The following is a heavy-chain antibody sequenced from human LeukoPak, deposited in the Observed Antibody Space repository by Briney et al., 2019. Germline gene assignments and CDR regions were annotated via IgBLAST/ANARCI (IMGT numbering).Heavy chain of an antibody. CDR2: INSDGSST. Sequence: TGGSLRLSCAASGFTFSSHWMHWVRQAPGKGLVWVSRINSDGSSTSYADSAKGRFTISRDNAENTLYLQMNSLRVEDTAVYYCAREWSGFGELPDYWGQGTLVTVSS. CDR1: GFTFSSHW. V-gene: IGHV3-74*01. CDR3: AREWSGFGELPDY. D-gene: IGHD3-10*01. J-gene: IGHJ4*02.